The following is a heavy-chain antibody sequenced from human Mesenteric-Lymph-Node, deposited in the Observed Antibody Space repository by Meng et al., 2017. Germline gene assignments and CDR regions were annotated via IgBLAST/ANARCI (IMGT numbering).Heavy chain of an antibody. V-gene: IGHV4-39*07. D-gene: IGHD3-16*01. CDR1: GGSISSSSYY. CDR2: INHSGST. Sequence: SETLSLTCTVSGGSISSSSYYWGWIRQPPGKGLEWIGEINHSGSTNYNPSLKSRATISVDTSKNQFSLKLSSVTAADTAVYYCARGRRGGVMNYWGQGTLVTVSS. CDR3: ARGRRGGVMNY. J-gene: IGHJ4*02.